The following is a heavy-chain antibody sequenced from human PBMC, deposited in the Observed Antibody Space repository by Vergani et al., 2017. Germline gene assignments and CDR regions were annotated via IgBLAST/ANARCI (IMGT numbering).Heavy chain of an antibody. CDR1: GFTFSSYW. D-gene: IGHD3-10*01. J-gene: IGHJ6*02. Sequence: EVQLVESGGGLVQPGGSLRLSCAASGFTFSSYWMSWVRQAPGKGLEWVANIKQDGSEKYYVDSVKGRFTISRDNAKNSLYLQMNSLRAEDTAVYYCARDVENGSGSYYGLGRDYYGMDVWGQGTTVTVSS. V-gene: IGHV3-7*01. CDR2: IKQDGSEK. CDR3: ARDVENGSGSYYGLGRDYYGMDV.